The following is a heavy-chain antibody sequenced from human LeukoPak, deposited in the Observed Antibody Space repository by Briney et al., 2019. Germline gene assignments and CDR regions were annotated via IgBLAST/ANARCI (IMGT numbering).Heavy chain of an antibody. J-gene: IGHJ4*02. CDR3: TRGSAKFGEFDFDY. CDR1: GYIFTGYY. CDR2: INPNIGGT. V-gene: IGHV1-2*02. D-gene: IGHD3-10*01. Sequence: ASVTVSCKASGYIFTGYYMHWVRQAPGQGLEWMGWINPNIGGTNYAQTFQGRVTMTRDTSMRTAYMELSRLGSDDTAVYYCTRGSAKFGEFDFDYWGQGTLVTVSS.